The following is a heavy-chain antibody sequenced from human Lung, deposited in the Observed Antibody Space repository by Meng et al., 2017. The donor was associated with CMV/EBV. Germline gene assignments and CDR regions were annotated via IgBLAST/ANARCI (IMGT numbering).Heavy chain of an antibody. Sequence: ASXXVSCKASGYKFTTYHLSWVRQAPGQGLEWMGWVSAYNGDTNYVQKFQGRVTMTADTSTSTAYMELRNLTSDDTAVYYCARRPGYDHHDYWCQGTLVTVSS. CDR3: ARRPGYDHHDY. V-gene: IGHV1-18*04. J-gene: IGHJ4*02. CDR1: GYKFTTYH. CDR2: VSAYNGDT. D-gene: IGHD2-15*01.